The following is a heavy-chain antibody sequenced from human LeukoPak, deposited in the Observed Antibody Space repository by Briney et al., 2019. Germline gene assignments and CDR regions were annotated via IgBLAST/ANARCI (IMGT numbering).Heavy chain of an antibody. CDR1: GFTFNTYW. J-gene: IGHJ6*03. Sequence: GGSLRLSCAASGFTFNTYWMHWVRQAPGKGLVWVSRINTDGSSTDYAESVKGRSTISRDNAKNTLYLQMHSLKPEDTAVYYCARDRHMGVWGKGTTVTVSS. CDR2: INTDGSST. CDR3: ARDRHMGV. V-gene: IGHV3-74*01.